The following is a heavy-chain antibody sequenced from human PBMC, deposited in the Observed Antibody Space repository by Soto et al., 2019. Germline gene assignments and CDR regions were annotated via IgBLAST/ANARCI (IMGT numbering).Heavy chain of an antibody. CDR3: ATRIGNIGWYWLDT. CDR1: GFTFSSSA. CDR2: IVLGTGNT. V-gene: IGHV1-58*01. Sequence: QMQLVQSGPEVKRPGTSLKVSCKASGFTFSSSAVQWVRQARGQRLEWIGWIVLGTGNTNYAQKFQERVTITRDMSTSTAYMEVRSLTFEDTAVYYCATRIGNIGWYWLDTWGQGSLVTVSS. D-gene: IGHD6-19*01. J-gene: IGHJ5*02.